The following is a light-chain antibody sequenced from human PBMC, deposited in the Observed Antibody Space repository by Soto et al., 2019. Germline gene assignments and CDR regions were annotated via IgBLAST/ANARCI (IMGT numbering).Light chain of an antibody. J-gene: IGLJ1*01. Sequence: QPVLTQPPSASGTPGQRVTISCSGSTSNIGSNYVYWYQQLPGTAPKLLIYRNNQRPSGVPDRFSGSKSGTSASLAISGLRSEDEADYYCAAWDYRGYVFGTGTKVTVL. CDR2: RNN. CDR1: TSNIGSNY. V-gene: IGLV1-47*01. CDR3: AAWDYRGYV.